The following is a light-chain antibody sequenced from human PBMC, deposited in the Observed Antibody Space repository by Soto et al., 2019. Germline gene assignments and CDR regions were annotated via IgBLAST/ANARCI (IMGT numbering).Light chain of an antibody. CDR3: SSYTSRYTLV. V-gene: IGLV2-14*01. CDR1: SSDVGGYNY. CDR2: DVS. Sequence: QSALTQPASVSGSPGQSITISCTGTSSDVGGYNYVSWYQQHPGKAPKLMLYDVSNRPSGVSNRFSGSKSGNTASLTISGLQAEDEADYYCSSYTSRYTLVFGGGTKLTVL. J-gene: IGLJ2*01.